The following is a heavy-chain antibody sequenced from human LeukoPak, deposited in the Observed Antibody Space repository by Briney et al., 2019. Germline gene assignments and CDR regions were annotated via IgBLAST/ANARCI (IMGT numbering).Heavy chain of an antibody. Sequence: GGSLRLSCAASGFTFSSYEMNWVRQAPGKGLEWVSYIRTSGSAMYYADSVKGRFTISRDNAKNSLFLQMNSLRAEDTAVYYCARGSSRYSYGYLDYWGQGTLVTVSS. CDR3: ARGSSRYSYGYLDY. CDR2: IRTSGSAM. V-gene: IGHV3-48*03. J-gene: IGHJ4*02. D-gene: IGHD5-18*01. CDR1: GFTFSSYE.